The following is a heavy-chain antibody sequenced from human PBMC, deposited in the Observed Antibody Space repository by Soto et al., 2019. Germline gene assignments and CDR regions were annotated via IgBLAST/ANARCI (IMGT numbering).Heavy chain of an antibody. J-gene: IGHJ6*02. CDR2: ISYDGSKK. CDR1: GFSFSDFG. CDR3: ASSWVYYYYGVNV. V-gene: IGHV3-30*03. Sequence: QVQLMESGGGVVQPGRSLRLSCAASGFSFSDFGMHWVRQAPGKGLEWVAVISYDGSKKYHVDSVKRRFTIFRDNSKNTLFMQMNRLTDEDTAVYYCASSWVYYYYGVNVWGQGTTVTVSS.